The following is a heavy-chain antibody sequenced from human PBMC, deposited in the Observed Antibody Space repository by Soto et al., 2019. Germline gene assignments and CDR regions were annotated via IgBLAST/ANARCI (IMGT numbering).Heavy chain of an antibody. CDR3: ARASSSTYYYGMDV. CDR1: GYTFTSYD. CDR2: MNPNSGNT. J-gene: IGHJ6*02. V-gene: IGHV1-8*01. Sequence: ASVKVSCKASGYTFTSYDINWVRQATGQGLEWMGWMNPNSGNTGYAQKFQGRVTMTRNTSISTAYMELSSLRSEDTAVYYCARASSSTYYYGMDVWGQGTTVTV. D-gene: IGHD6-6*01.